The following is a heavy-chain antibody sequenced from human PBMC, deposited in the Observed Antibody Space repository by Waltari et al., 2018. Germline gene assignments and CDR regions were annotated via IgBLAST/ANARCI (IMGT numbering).Heavy chain of an antibody. CDR2: IYYSGST. CDR1: GGSISSHY. J-gene: IGHJ6*02. V-gene: IGHV4-59*11. Sequence: QVQLQESGPGLVKPSETLSLTCTVSGGSISSHYWSWIRQPPGKGLEWIGYIYYSGSTNYNPPLKSRVTISVDTSKNQFSLKLSSVTAADTAVYYCARSPRGYYSPQYGMDVWGQGTTVTVSS. CDR3: ARSPRGYYSPQYGMDV. D-gene: IGHD3-3*01.